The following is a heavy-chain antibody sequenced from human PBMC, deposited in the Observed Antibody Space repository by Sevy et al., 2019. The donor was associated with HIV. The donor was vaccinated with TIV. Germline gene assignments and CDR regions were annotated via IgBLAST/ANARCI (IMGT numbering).Heavy chain of an antibody. Sequence: GGSLRLSCAASGFTFSNAWMSWVRQAPGKGLEWVGRIKSKTDGGTTDYAAPVKGRFTISRDDSKNTLYLQMNSLKTEDTAVYYCTTDRMAARPGYYYYGMDVWGQGTTVTVSS. CDR3: TTDRMAARPGYYYYGMDV. CDR1: GFTFSNAW. J-gene: IGHJ6*02. V-gene: IGHV3-15*01. D-gene: IGHD6-6*01. CDR2: IKSKTDGGTT.